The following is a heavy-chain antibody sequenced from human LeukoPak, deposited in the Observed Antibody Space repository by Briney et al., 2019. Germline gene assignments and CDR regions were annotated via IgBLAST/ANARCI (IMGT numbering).Heavy chain of an antibody. CDR2: INPSGETT. J-gene: IGHJ4*02. Sequence: ASVKVSCKASGYTFTDYYIHWVRQAPGQGLEWMGIINPSGETTSYAQNFQDRVTMTRDMSTSIVYLELSSLRFEDTAVYYCARVSEGGGSFNAFDYWGQGTLVTVSS. CDR1: GYTFTDYY. D-gene: IGHD2-15*01. CDR3: ARVSEGGGSFNAFDY. V-gene: IGHV1-46*01.